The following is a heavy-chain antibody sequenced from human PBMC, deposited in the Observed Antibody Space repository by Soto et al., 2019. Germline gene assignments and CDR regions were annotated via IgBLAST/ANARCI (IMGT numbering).Heavy chain of an antibody. J-gene: IGHJ4*02. D-gene: IGHD6-13*01. CDR1: GFTVSNNY. CDR2: IYSGGNT. V-gene: IGHV3-53*01. CDR3: ARDPPGIAASGAGG. Sequence: EVQLVESGGGLIQPGGSLRLSCAASGFTVSNNYMRWVRQAPGKGLEWVSLIYSGGNTHYADSVKGRFTISRDDSKNTLYLHMNSLRVEDTAVYYCARDPPGIAASGAGGWGQGTLVTVSS.